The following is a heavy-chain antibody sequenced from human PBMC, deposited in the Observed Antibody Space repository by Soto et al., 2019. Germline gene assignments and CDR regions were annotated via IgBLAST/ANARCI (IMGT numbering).Heavy chain of an antibody. J-gene: IGHJ4*02. Sequence: HVQIQPWGAGLLKPSETLSLTCAVYGGSFSGYYCSWIRQPPGKGLEWIGAINHSGSTNYNPSLKIRVTISVDTSKNQFSLKLSSVTAADTAVYYCARGQVNHLLYASWVSQNFDYWGQGTLVTVSS. CDR2: INHSGST. D-gene: IGHD2-2*02. CDR1: GGSFSGYY. CDR3: ARGQVNHLLYASWVSQNFDY. V-gene: IGHV4-34*01.